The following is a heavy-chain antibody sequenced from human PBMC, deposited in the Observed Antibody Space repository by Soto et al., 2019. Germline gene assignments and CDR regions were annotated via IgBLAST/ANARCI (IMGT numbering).Heavy chain of an antibody. CDR1: GGSISSGGYY. Sequence: QVQLQESGPGLVKTSQTLSLTCTVSGGSISSGGYYWSWIRQHPGKGLEGIGYIYYSGSTYYNTSLKSRVTIAVDTSKNQFALKLSSVTAADTAVYYCARVSVVVAATDAFDIWGHGTMVTVSS. D-gene: IGHD2-15*01. V-gene: IGHV4-31*03. J-gene: IGHJ3*02. CDR3: ARVSVVVAATDAFDI. CDR2: IYYSGST.